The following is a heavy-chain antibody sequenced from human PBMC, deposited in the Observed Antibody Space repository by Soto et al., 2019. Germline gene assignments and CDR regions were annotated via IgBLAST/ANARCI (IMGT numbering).Heavy chain of an antibody. Sequence: PGGSLRLSCAASGFTFDDYAMHWVRHARGSGLEWVSGISWNSGSIGYADSVKGRFTISRDNAKNSLYLHMNSLRAEDTALYYCAKEVGATGTDAFGIWGQGTMVTVSS. D-gene: IGHD1-26*01. V-gene: IGHV3-9*01. J-gene: IGHJ3*02. CDR1: GFTFDDYA. CDR2: ISWNSGSI. CDR3: AKEVGATGTDAFGI.